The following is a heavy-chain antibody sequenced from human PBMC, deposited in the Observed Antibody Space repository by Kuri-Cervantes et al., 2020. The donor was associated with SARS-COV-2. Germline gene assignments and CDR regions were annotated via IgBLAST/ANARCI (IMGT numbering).Heavy chain of an antibody. V-gene: IGHV3-7*01. CDR1: GFTFSSYW. D-gene: IGHD2-15*01. Sequence: GESLKISCAASGFTFSSYWMSWVRQAPGKGLEWVANIKQDGSEKYYVDSVKGRFTISRDNAKNSLNLQMNSLRAEDTAVYYCAREAFGYCSGGSCYSHYWGQGTLVTVSS. J-gene: IGHJ4*02. CDR3: AREAFGYCSGGSCYSHY. CDR2: IKQDGSEK.